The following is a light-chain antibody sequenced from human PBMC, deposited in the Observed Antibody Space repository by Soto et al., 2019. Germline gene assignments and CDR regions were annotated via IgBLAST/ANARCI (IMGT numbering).Light chain of an antibody. J-gene: IGLJ3*02. CDR1: TGAVTSDYY. CDR3: LLYHGGVGV. V-gene: IGLV7-43*01. Sequence: QAVVTQEPSLTVSPGGTVTLTCASSTGAVTSDYYPNWFQQKPGQAPRPLTYSISNTHSWTPARFSGYLLGGKAALVLSDAQPEDEADYYCLLYHGGVGVFGGGTKLTVL. CDR2: SIS.